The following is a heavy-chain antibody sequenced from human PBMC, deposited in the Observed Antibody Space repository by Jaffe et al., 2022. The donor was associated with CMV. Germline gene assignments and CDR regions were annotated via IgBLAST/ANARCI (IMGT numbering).Heavy chain of an antibody. D-gene: IGHD2-21*01. CDR1: GGSISSYY. CDR3: AGDPYCGGDCLGY. Sequence: QVQLQESGPGLVKPSETLSLTCTVSGGSISSYYWSWIRQPPGKGLEWIGYIYYSGSTNYNPSLKSRVTISVDTSKNQFSLKLSSVTAADTAVYYCAGDPYCGGDCLGYWGQGTLVTVSS. J-gene: IGHJ4*02. CDR2: IYYSGST. V-gene: IGHV4-59*01.